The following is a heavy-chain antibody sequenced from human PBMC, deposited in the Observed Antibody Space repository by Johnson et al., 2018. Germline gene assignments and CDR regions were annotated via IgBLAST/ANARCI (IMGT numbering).Heavy chain of an antibody. CDR1: GFSFEDYD. Sequence: EVQLVESGGGVVRPGGSLRLSCAASGFSFEDYDMHWVRQTPGKGLEWVSVINWNGGRIGYADSVKGRFTISRDNAKNALHLQMNSLRVEDTALYQCARGSWSRTCGRDVWGPGTTVTVSS. CDR2: INWNGGRI. D-gene: IGHD6-13*01. J-gene: IGHJ6*02. CDR3: ARGSWSRTCGRDV. V-gene: IGHV3-20*01.